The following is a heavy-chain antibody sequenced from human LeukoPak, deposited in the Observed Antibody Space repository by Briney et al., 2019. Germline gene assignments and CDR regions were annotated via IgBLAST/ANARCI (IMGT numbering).Heavy chain of an antibody. CDR2: IYYSGST. D-gene: IGHD3-22*01. CDR1: GGSISSSSYY. CDR3: ARDREYGGYDSSGYYHP. J-gene: IGHJ5*02. V-gene: IGHV4-39*07. Sequence: SETLSLTCTVSGGSISSSSYYWGWIRQPPGKGLAWIGWIYYSGSTYYNPSLKSRVTISVDTSKNQFSLKLSSVTAADTAVYYCARDREYGGYDSSGYYHPWGQGTLVTVSS.